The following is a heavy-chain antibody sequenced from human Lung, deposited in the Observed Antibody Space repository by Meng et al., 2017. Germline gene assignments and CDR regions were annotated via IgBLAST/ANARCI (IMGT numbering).Heavy chain of an antibody. CDR2: VYFSGST. CDR1: GDSVSSGGYY. V-gene: IGHV4-61*08. Sequence: VTRRGPGPGLVRPSGTLSLTCTVSGDSVSSGGYYWSWIRQPPGKGLEWIGYVYFSGSTNYNPSLKSRVTISLDTSKNQFSLKLNSVTAADTAVYYCARGGTVVNLGYWGPGTLVTVSS. D-gene: IGHD4-23*01. J-gene: IGHJ4*02. CDR3: ARGGTVVNLGY.